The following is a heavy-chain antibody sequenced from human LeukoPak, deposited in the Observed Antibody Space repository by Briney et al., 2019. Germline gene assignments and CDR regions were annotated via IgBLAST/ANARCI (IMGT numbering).Heavy chain of an antibody. Sequence: GGSLRVSCAASGFTFSSYAMNWVRQAPGKGLVWVSGISGSGGSTYYADSVKGRFTISRGNSKNTLSLQMNSLRVEDTAIYYCAKPTYRGAISYAYYYYGMDVWGKGTTVTVSS. CDR2: ISGSGGST. CDR1: GFTFSSYA. V-gene: IGHV3-23*01. J-gene: IGHJ6*04. D-gene: IGHD3-10*01. CDR3: AKPTYRGAISYAYYYYGMDV.